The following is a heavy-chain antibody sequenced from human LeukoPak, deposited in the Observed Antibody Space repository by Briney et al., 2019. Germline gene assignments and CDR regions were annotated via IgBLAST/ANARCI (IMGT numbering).Heavy chain of an antibody. D-gene: IGHD1-26*01. CDR3: ATTLFGEATHFDY. CDR2: MNPNSGNT. J-gene: IGHJ4*02. Sequence: ASVKVSCKASGYTFTSYDINWVRQATGQGLEWMEWMNPNSGNTGYAQKFQGRVTMTEDTSTDTAYMELSSLRSEDTAVYYCATTLFGEATHFDYWGQGTLVTVSS. CDR1: GYTFTSYD. V-gene: IGHV1-8*01.